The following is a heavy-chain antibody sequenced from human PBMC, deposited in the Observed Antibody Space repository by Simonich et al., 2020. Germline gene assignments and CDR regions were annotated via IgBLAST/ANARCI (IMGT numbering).Heavy chain of an antibody. V-gene: IGHV1-2*02. CDR1: GYTFTGYY. J-gene: IGHJ5*02. Sequence: QVQLVQSGAEVKKPGASVKVSCKASGYTFTGYYMHWVRQAPGQGLEWMGWINPNSGGTNYATSLQGRVTRTRDMSISTRYLALSRLRSDDTAVYYCARIANPGKDLNWFDPWGQGTLVTVSS. CDR2: INPNSGGT. CDR3: ARIANPGKDLNWFDP. D-gene: IGHD2-15*01.